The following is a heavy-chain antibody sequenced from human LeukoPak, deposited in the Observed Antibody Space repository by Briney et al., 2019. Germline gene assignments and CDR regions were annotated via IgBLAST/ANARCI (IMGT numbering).Heavy chain of an antibody. V-gene: IGHV5-51*01. J-gene: IGHJ6*02. CDR1: GCDFTIYW. CDR3: ARHDRGYYFGLDV. Sequence: GESLKISCKGSGCDFTIYWIAWVRQMPGKGLEWMGIIYPGDSDTRYSPSFQGQVTISADKSISTAYLQWSSLKASDTATYYCARHDRGYYFGLDVWGQGTTVTVSS. CDR2: IYPGDSDT.